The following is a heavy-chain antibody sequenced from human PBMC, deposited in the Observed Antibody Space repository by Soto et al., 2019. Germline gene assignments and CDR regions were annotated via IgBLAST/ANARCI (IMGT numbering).Heavy chain of an antibody. J-gene: IGHJ5*02. CDR1: GGTFXSYA. Sequence: QVQLVQSGAEVKKPGSSVKVSCXASGGTFXSYAXSWVRQAPGQGLEWMGGIIPIFGTANYAQKFQGRVTITADESTSTAYMELSSLRSXDXAXXXCXXVXXXXXXPXGXGTLVTVSS. CDR3: XXVXXXXXXP. CDR2: IIPIFGTA. V-gene: IGHV1-69*01.